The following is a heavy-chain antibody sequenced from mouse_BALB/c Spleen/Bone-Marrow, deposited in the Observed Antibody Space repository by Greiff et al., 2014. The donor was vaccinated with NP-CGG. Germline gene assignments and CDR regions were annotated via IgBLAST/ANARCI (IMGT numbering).Heavy chain of an antibody. J-gene: IGHJ2*01. CDR1: GFSLTDYG. Sequence: VKLVESGPGLVAPSQSLSITCTVSGFSLTDYGVSWIRQPPGKGLEWLGVIWGGGITYYNSTLKSRLSISKDNSKNQVFLKMNSLRTDDTAMYYCAKLNWDEGDYWGQGTTLTVSS. V-gene: IGHV2-6-5*01. CDR2: IWGGGIT. D-gene: IGHD4-1*01. CDR3: AKLNWDEGDY.